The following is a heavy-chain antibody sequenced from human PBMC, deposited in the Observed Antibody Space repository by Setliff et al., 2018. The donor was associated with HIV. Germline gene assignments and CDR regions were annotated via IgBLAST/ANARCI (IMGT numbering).Heavy chain of an antibody. D-gene: IGHD6-13*01. J-gene: IGHJ4*02. CDR1: GGSISSNY. V-gene: IGHV4-59*12. Sequence: SETLSLTCTVSGGSISSNYWSWMRQSPGKRLEWIGYIHYSGSTNYNPSLKSRVSMSVDRSKNHFSLRLSSVTAADTAVYYCARGGSRGSWYWDYWGQGTLVTVSS. CDR2: IHYSGST. CDR3: ARGGSRGSWYWDY.